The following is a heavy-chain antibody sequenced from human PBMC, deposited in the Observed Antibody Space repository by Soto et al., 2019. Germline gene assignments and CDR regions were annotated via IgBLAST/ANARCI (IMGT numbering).Heavy chain of an antibody. CDR3: ARLKFPRGYYYGSGSYPTEEVY. CDR2: MNPNSGNK. CDR1: GYTFTSYD. D-gene: IGHD3-10*01. Sequence: ASVKVSCKASGYTFTSYDINWVRQATGQGLEWMGWMNPNSGNKGYAQKFQGRVTMTRNTSISTAYMELSSLRSEDTAVYYCARLKFPRGYYYGSGSYPTEEVYWGQGTLVTVSS. V-gene: IGHV1-8*01. J-gene: IGHJ4*02.